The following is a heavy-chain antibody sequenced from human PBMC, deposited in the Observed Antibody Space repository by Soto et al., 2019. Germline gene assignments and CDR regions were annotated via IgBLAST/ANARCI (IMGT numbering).Heavy chain of an antibody. D-gene: IGHD3-16*01. CDR1: GFTFSSYG. CDR3: AKGGGVATTYMDV. J-gene: IGHJ6*03. Sequence: GGSLRLSCAASGFTFSSYGMHWVRQAPGKGLEWVAVISYDGSNKYYADSVKGRFTISRDNSKNTLYLQMNSLRAEDTAVYYCAKGGGVATTYMDVWGKGTTVTVSS. CDR2: ISYDGSNK. V-gene: IGHV3-30*18.